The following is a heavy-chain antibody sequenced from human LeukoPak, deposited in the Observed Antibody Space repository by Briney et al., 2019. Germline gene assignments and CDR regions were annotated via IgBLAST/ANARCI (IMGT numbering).Heavy chain of an antibody. J-gene: IGHJ4*02. D-gene: IGHD3-22*01. CDR1: GFSLSSYG. CDR2: FSSSTTII. V-gene: IGHV3-48*04. CDR3: ARGRIVAGVRY. Sequence: GGSLRLSCAASGFSLSSYGMNWVRQAPGKGLEWVSYFSSSTTIIYYADSVKGRFTISRDNAKNSLYLQMNSLRADDTAVYYYARGRIVAGVRYWGQGTLVTVSS.